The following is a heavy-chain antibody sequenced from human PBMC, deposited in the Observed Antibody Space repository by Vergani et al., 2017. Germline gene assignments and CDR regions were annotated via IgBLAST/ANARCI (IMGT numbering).Heavy chain of an antibody. CDR3: ARDLRLLYNRFDP. Sequence: QVQLVESGGGVVQPGRSLRLSCAASGFTFNQYGMHWVRQAPGKGLEWVAVTWYDGNNKQYADSVKGRFTISRDNSKNTMYLQMNSLRDEDTGVYYYARDLRLLYNRFDPWGQGTLVTVSS. J-gene: IGHJ5*02. D-gene: IGHD1-14*01. CDR1: GFTFNQYG. CDR2: TWYDGNNK. V-gene: IGHV3-33*01.